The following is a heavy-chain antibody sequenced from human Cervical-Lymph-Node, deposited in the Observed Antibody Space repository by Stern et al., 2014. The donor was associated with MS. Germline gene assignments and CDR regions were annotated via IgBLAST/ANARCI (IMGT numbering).Heavy chain of an antibody. CDR1: GYTFTSYG. Sequence: VQLVESGAEVKKPGASVKVSCKASGYTFTSYGISWVRQAPGQGLEWMGWISAYNGNTNYGQKLQGRVPMTTDTSTSTAYMELRSLRSDDTAVYYCARDWYYYDSSGPGVYYGMDVWGQGTTVTVSS. V-gene: IGHV1-18*01. CDR3: ARDWYYYDSSGPGVYYGMDV. J-gene: IGHJ6*02. CDR2: ISAYNGNT. D-gene: IGHD3-22*01.